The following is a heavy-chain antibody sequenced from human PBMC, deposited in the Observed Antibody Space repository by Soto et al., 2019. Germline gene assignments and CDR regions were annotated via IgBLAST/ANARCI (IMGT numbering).Heavy chain of an antibody. J-gene: IGHJ6*02. V-gene: IGHV3-30*18. CDR2: ISYDGSNK. CDR3: AKDTSWGSSSSYYGMDV. CDR1: GFTFTNAW. D-gene: IGHD6-6*01. Sequence: PGGSLRLSCAASGFTFTNAWINWVRQAPGKGLEWVAVISYDGSNKYYADSVKGRFTISRDNSKNTLYLQMNSLRAEDTAVYYCAKDTSWGSSSSYYGMDVWGQGTTVTVSS.